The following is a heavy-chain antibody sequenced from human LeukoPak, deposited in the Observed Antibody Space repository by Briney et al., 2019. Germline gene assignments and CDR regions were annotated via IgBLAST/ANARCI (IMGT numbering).Heavy chain of an antibody. CDR3: ARDRGGFNWFDP. J-gene: IGHJ5*02. D-gene: IGHD3-10*01. CDR1: GFIFSSYG. CDR2: IWYDGSNK. V-gene: IGHV3-33*01. Sequence: GGSLRLSCAASGFIFSSYGMHWVRQAPGKGLEWVAVIWYDGSNKYYADSVKGRFTISRDNSKNTLYLQMNSLRAEDTAVYYCARDRGGFNWFDPWGQGTLVTVSS.